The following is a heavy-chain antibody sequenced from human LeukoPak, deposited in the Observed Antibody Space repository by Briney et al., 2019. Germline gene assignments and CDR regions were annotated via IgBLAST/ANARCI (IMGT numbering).Heavy chain of an antibody. Sequence: SVKVSCKASGGTFSSYAISWVRQAPGQGLEWMGGIIPIFGTANCAQKFQGRVTITADESTSTAYMELSSLRSEDTAVYYCAREERGYSFGFFDYWGQGTLVTVSS. J-gene: IGHJ4*02. CDR3: AREERGYSFGFFDY. D-gene: IGHD5-18*01. V-gene: IGHV1-69*01. CDR2: IIPIFGTA. CDR1: GGTFSSYA.